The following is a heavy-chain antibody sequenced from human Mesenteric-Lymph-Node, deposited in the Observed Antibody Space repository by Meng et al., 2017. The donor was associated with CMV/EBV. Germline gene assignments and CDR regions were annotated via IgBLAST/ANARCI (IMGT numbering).Heavy chain of an antibody. CDR3: AKPKEYTSTYGMDV. V-gene: IGHV3-30*02. J-gene: IGHJ6*02. CDR2: IRYDGSDK. CDR1: GFIFSSYG. D-gene: IGHD2/OR15-2a*01. Sequence: GESLKISCAASGFIFSSYGMHWVRQAPGKGLEWVAFIRYDGSDKNYADSVKGRFTISRDNSKNTLFLQMNSLRAEDTAVYYCAKPKEYTSTYGMDVWGQGTTVTVSS.